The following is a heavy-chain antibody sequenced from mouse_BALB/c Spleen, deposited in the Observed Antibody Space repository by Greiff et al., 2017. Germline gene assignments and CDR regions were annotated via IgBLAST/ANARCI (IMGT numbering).Heavy chain of an antibody. CDR1: GFTFTDYY. Sequence: EVNVVESGGGLVQPGGSLRLSCATSGFTFTDYYMSWVRQPPGKALEWLGFIRNKANGYTTEYSASVKGRFTISRDNSQSILYLQMNTLRAEDSATYYCARDPADYYAMDYWGQGTSVTVSS. V-gene: IGHV7-3*02. CDR3: ARDPADYYAMDY. CDR2: IRNKANGYTT. J-gene: IGHJ4*01.